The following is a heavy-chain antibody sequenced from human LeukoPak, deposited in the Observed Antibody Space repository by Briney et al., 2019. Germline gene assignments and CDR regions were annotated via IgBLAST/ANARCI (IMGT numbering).Heavy chain of an antibody. J-gene: IGHJ4*02. CDR2: ISYSGST. D-gene: IGHD3-16*02. CDR3: ARYIWGSYPTFEDY. Sequence: SETLSLTCTVSGGSISSYYWSWIRQPPGKGLEWIGYISYSGSTNYNPSLKSRVTISVDTSKNQFSLKLNSVTAADTAVYYCARYIWGSYPTFEDYLGQGALVTVSS. V-gene: IGHV4-59*01. CDR1: GGSISSYY.